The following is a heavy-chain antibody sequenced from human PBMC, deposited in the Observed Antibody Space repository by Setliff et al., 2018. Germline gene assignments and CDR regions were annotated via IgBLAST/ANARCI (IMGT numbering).Heavy chain of an antibody. CDR1: GGTFSSNG. CDR2: INPIFGTT. D-gene: IGHD1-26*01. J-gene: IGHJ6*03. V-gene: IGHV1-69*05. Sequence: GASVKVSCKASGGTFSSNGISWVRQAPGQGLEWMGGINPIFGTTTYAQKFQGRVSITTDNSTSTAYMELGSLRSEDTAMYYCARVRENSGSYWGLNYYYYRDVWGKGNTVTVSS. CDR3: ARVRENSGSYWGLNYYYYRDV.